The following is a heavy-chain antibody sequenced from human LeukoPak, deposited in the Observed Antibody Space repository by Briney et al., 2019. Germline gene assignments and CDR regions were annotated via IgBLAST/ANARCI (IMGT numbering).Heavy chain of an antibody. V-gene: IGHV4-34*01. J-gene: IGHJ3*02. CDR1: GGSFSGYY. Sequence: SETLSLTCAVYGGSFSGYYWSWIRQPPGKGLEWIGEINHSGSTNYNPSLKSRVTISVDTSKNQFSLKLSSVTAADTAVYYCARSNYDILTGYSNTISDAFDIWGQGTMVTVSS. D-gene: IGHD3-9*01. CDR3: ARSNYDILTGYSNTISDAFDI. CDR2: INHSGST.